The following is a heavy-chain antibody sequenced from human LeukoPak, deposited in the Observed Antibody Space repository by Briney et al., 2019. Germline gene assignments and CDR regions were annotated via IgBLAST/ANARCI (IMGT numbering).Heavy chain of an antibody. CDR2: IYPGDSDT. V-gene: IGHV5-51*01. J-gene: IGHJ4*02. Sequence: GESLKISCKGSGYTFTSYWIGWVRQMPGKGLEWMGIIYPGDSDTKYSPSFQGQVTISADKSITTAYLQWSSLKASDAAMYYCARRSQGSFDYWGQGTLSPSPQ. D-gene: IGHD3-10*01. CDR1: GYTFTSYW. CDR3: ARRSQGSFDY.